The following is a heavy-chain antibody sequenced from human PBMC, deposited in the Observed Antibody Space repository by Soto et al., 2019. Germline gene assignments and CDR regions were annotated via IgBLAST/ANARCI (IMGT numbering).Heavy chain of an antibody. CDR1: GFTFSSYW. J-gene: IGHJ6*02. CDR3: ARERFLEWLMRRYGMDV. D-gene: IGHD3-3*01. V-gene: IGHV3-7*03. Sequence: EVQLVESGGGLVQPGGSLRLSCAASGFTFSSYWMSWVRQAPGKGLEWVANIKQDGSEKYYVDSVKGRFTISRDNAKNSLYLQMNCLRAEDTAVYYCARERFLEWLMRRYGMDVWGQVTTVTVSS. CDR2: IKQDGSEK.